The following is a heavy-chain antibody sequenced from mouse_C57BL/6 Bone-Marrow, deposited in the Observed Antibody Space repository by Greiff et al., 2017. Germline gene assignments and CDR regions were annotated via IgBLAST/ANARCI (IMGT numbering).Heavy chain of an antibody. Sequence: VQLQQSGTVLARPGASVKMSCTTSGYTFTSYWMHWVKQRPGQGLEWIGAIYPGNSDTSYNQKFKGKAKLTAVTSASTAYIELSSLTNEDSAVYSCTRRITTGVATADYWGPGTTLTVSS. D-gene: IGHD1-1*01. J-gene: IGHJ2*01. V-gene: IGHV1-5*01. CDR1: GYTFTSYW. CDR3: TRRITTGVATADY. CDR2: IYPGNSDT.